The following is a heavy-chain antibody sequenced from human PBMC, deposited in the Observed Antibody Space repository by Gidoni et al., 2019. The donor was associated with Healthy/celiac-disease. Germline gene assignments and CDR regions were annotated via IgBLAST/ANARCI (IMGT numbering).Heavy chain of an antibody. Sequence: QVQLQQWGAGLLKPSETLSLTCAVYGGSFSGYYWSWLRQPPGKGLEWLGEINHRGSTNYNPSLKSRVTISVDTSKNQFSLKLSSVTAADTAVYYCARGWANLTMVRGVIITYLDYWGQGTLVTVSS. CDR2: INHRGST. V-gene: IGHV4-34*01. J-gene: IGHJ4*02. D-gene: IGHD3-10*01. CDR3: ARGWANLTMVRGVIITYLDY. CDR1: GGSFSGYY.